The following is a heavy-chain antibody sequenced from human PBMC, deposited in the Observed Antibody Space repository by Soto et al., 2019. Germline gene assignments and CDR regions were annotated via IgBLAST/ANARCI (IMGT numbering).Heavy chain of an antibody. V-gene: IGHV3-9*01. CDR3: AKDGDRSSWFFDY. D-gene: IGHD6-13*01. CDR2: ISWNSGSI. CDR1: GFTFDDYA. J-gene: IGHJ4*02. Sequence: PGGSLRLSCAASGFTFDDYAMHWVRQAPGKGLEWVSGISWNSGSIGYADSVKGRFTISRDNAKNSLYLQMNSLRAEDTALYYCAKDGDRSSWFFDYWGQGTLVTVSS.